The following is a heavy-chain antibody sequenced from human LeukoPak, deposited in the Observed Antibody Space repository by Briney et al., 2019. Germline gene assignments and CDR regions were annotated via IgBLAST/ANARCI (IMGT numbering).Heavy chain of an antibody. CDR1: GFTFSSYE. V-gene: IGHV3-48*03. J-gene: IGHJ4*02. D-gene: IGHD6-19*01. CDR2: ISSSGSTI. Sequence: GGSLRLSCAASGFTFSSYEMNWVRQAPGKGLEWVSYISSSGSTIYYAGSVKGRFTISRDNAKNSLYLQMNSLRAEDTAVYYCARDLTVAGIQSHWGQGTLVTVSS. CDR3: ARDLTVAGIQSH.